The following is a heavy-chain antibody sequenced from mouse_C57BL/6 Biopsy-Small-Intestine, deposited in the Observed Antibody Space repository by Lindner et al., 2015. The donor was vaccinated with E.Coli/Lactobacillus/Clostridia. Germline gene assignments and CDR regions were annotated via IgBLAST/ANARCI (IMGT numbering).Heavy chain of an antibody. D-gene: IGHD2-3*01. J-gene: IGHJ2*01. Sequence: VQLQESGAELVRPGTSVKVSCKASGYAFTNYLIEWVKQRPGQGLEWIGVINPGSGGTNYNEKFKGKATLTADKSSSTAYMQLSSLTSEDSAVYFCARWYDGYSFDTGAKAPLSQSPQ. CDR2: INPGSGGT. CDR3: ARWYDGYSFDT. V-gene: IGHV1-54*01. CDR1: GYAFTNYL.